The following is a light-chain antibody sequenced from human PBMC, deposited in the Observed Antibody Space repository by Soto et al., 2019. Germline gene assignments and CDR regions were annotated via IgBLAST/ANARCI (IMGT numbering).Light chain of an antibody. CDR3: LQTYSTPRT. J-gene: IGKJ1*01. CDR1: RSINTY. Sequence: DIQMTQSPSSLSASVGDRVTITCRASRSINTYVNWYQQRPGKAPELLIYSASSLHTGVPSRFSGSGAGTDFTFTINSLLPEDFAIYYCLQTYSTPRTFGQGTKVDIK. CDR2: SAS. V-gene: IGKV1-39*01.